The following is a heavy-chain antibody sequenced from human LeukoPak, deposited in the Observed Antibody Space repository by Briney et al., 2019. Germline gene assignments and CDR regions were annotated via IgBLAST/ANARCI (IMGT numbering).Heavy chain of an antibody. D-gene: IGHD3-3*01. CDR1: GGSISSYY. Sequence: SETLSLICTVSGGSISSYYWSWIRRPAGKGLGWIGRIYTSGSTNYNPSLKSRVTMSVDTSKNQFSLKLSSVTAADTAVYYCESTDPQRITIFGVVESYFDYWGQGTLVTVSS. J-gene: IGHJ4*02. V-gene: IGHV4-4*07. CDR2: IYTSGST. CDR3: ESTDPQRITIFGVVESYFDY.